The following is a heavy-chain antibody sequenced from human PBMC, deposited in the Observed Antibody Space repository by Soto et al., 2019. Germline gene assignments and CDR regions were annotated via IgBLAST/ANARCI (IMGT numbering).Heavy chain of an antibody. V-gene: IGHV3-33*01. CDR1: GFTFSSYG. CDR3: AGGYCSGGSCWYYFDY. CDR2: IWYDGSSK. J-gene: IGHJ4*02. Sequence: GGSLRLSCAASGFTFSSYGMHWVRQAPGKGLEWVAVIWYDGSSKYYADSVKGRFTISRDNSNNTLYLQMNSLRAEDTAVYYCAGGYCSGGSCWYYFDYWGQGTLVTVSS. D-gene: IGHD2-15*01.